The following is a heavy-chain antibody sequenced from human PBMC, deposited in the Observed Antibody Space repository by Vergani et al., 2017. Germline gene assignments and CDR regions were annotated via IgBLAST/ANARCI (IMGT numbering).Heavy chain of an antibody. CDR2: IKRKTDGGTT. Sequence: EVQLVEFGGGLVEPGGSLRLSCVASGFTFSNAWMNWVRQAPGRGLELVGRIKRKTDGGTTDYATSVKGSVTISRDDSKSTLYLQMNSLKTEDTALYYCCPNDVLDLWGQGTLVIVSS. J-gene: IGHJ4*02. CDR3: CPNDVLDL. D-gene: IGHD1-1*01. CDR1: GFTFSNAW. V-gene: IGHV3-15*01.